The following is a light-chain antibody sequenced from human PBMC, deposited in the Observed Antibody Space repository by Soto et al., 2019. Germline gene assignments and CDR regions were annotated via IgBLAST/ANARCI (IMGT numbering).Light chain of an antibody. CDR1: QSISSY. CDR3: QQSYSNPRT. CDR2: AAS. V-gene: IGKV1-39*01. J-gene: IGKJ1*01. Sequence: DNQLSKSPSSLSASVGDRVTMYPPASQSISSYLTWYQQTKGKAPKILIYAASSLQSGVPSRFSGSGSGTDFTLTISSLQPEDFETYYCQQSYSNPRTFGQGTKVDIK.